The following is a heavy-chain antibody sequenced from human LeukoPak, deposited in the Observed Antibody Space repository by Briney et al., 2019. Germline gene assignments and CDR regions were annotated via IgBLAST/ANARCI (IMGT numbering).Heavy chain of an antibody. CDR2: INPSSGAT. D-gene: IGHD5-12*01. CDR3: ASGGYDWDAYDY. Sequence: ASVKVPCKASGNPYIHWVRQAPGQGLEWMGMINPSSGATSYAQKFQGRVTMTRDRSTSIVYMEMSSLRSEDTAVYFCASGGYDWDAYDYWGQGTPVTVSS. CDR1: GNPY. V-gene: IGHV1-46*01. J-gene: IGHJ4*02.